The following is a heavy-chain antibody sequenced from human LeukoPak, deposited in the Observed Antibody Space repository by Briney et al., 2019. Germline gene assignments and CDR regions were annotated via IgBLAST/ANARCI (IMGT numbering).Heavy chain of an antibody. V-gene: IGHV4-39*07. D-gene: IGHD5-12*01. Sequence: SETLSLTCTVSGGSISSSSHYWGWIRQPPGKGLEWIASIYYSGSTNYNPSFKSRVTISVDTSKNQFSLKLSSVTAADTAVYYCAREYSGYDFCLVCVRDYYYYMDVWGKGTTVTVSS. CDR3: AREYSGYDFCLVCVRDYYYYMDV. J-gene: IGHJ6*03. CDR1: GGSISSSSHY. CDR2: IYYSGST.